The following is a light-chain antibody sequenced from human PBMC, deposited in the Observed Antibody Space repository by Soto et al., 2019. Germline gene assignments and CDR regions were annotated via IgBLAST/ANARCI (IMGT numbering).Light chain of an antibody. Sequence: EILLTQSPGALAVSPGEVATLSCRASQSVRDNLAWYQQKPGQAPRLLIYGASTRATGIPARFSGSGSGTEFTLTISSLQSEDFAVYYCQQYNDWPELTFGGGTKVDIK. CDR1: QSVRDN. CDR2: GAS. CDR3: QQYNDWPELT. V-gene: IGKV3-15*01. J-gene: IGKJ4*01.